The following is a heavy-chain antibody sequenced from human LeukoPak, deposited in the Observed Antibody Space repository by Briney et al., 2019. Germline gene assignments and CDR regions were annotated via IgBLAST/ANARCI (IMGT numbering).Heavy chain of an antibody. CDR3: VRTGWELLTT. V-gene: IGHV4-59*11. CDR2: YFDTGST. D-gene: IGHD4-23*01. Sequence: PSETLSLTCNGSGASFESHYWTWIRQTPDKRLEWIGYYFDTGSTDYNPSLKSRGTMSVDRSKNQFFLSLKSVTASDTAVYYCVRTGWELLTTWGPGTPVTVSS. J-gene: IGHJ4*02. CDR1: GASFESHY.